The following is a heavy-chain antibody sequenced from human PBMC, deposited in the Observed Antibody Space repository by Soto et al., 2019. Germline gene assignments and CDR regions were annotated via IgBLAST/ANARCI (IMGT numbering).Heavy chain of an antibody. Sequence: PSETLSLTCAVYGGSFSGYYWSWIRQPPGKGLEWIGEINHSGSTNYNPSLKSRVTVSVDTSKNQFSLKLSSVTAADTAVYYCARGDYYDSSGYCFGYWGQGTLVTVSS. CDR1: GGSFSGYY. J-gene: IGHJ4*02. V-gene: IGHV4-34*01. CDR3: ARGDYYDSSGYCFGY. CDR2: INHSGST. D-gene: IGHD3-22*01.